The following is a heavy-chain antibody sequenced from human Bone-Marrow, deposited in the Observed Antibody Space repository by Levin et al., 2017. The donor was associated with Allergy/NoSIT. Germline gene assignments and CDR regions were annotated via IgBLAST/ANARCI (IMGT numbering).Heavy chain of an antibody. D-gene: IGHD4-23*01. V-gene: IGHV3-21*04. J-gene: IGHJ4*02. Sequence: GGSLRLSCAASGFTFSSYSMNWVRQAPGKGLEWVSSISSSSSDIYYADSVKGRFTISRDNSKNTLYLQMNSLRVEDTALYYCATAVGGRFEYWGQGALVTVTS. CDR1: GFTFSSYS. CDR3: ATAVGGRFEY. CDR2: ISSSSSDI.